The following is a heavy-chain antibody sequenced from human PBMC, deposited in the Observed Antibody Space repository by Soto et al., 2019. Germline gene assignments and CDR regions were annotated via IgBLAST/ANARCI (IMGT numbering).Heavy chain of an antibody. V-gene: IGHV4-34*01. CDR3: ARGIGVRTYYYGSGSYSRYYYYGMDV. D-gene: IGHD3-10*01. CDR1: GGAFIGYY. Sequence: ETLSLTCAVYGGAFIGYYCSWIRHPPVKWLEWIVEINHSGSTNYNPSLKSRVTISVGTSKNQFSLKLSSVTAADTAVYYCARGIGVRTYYYGSGSYSRYYYYGMDVWGQGTTVTVSS. CDR2: INHSGST. J-gene: IGHJ6*02.